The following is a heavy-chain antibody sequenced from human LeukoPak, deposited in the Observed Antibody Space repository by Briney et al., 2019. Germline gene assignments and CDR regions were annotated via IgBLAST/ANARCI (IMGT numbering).Heavy chain of an antibody. Sequence: GRSLRLSCAASGFTFSSYGMHWVRQAPGKGLEWVAVIWYDGSNKYYADSVKGRFTISRDNSKNTLYLQMNSLRAEDTAVYYCAKDLKAYSSSWSGLVDYWGQGTLVTVSS. CDR3: AKDLKAYSSSWSGLVDY. CDR1: GFTFSSYG. V-gene: IGHV3-33*06. D-gene: IGHD6-13*01. CDR2: IWYDGSNK. J-gene: IGHJ4*02.